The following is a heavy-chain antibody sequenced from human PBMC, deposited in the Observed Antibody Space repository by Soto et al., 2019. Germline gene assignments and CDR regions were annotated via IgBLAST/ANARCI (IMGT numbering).Heavy chain of an antibody. CDR3: AKDAVYNDGLWPMDH. D-gene: IGHD2-21*01. Sequence: GGSLRLSCTASGLPHSSFAMMWVRQAPGKGLECVSGIYGSGRGIEYADSVKGRFTISRDNSKNTVYLQMTDLRADDTAVYYCAKDAVYNDGLWPMDHWGQGTQVTVSS. CDR2: IYGSGRGI. CDR1: GLPHSSFA. V-gene: IGHV3-23*05. J-gene: IGHJ4*02.